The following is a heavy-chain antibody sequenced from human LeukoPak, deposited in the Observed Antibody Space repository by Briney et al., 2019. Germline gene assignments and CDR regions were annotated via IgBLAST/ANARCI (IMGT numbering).Heavy chain of an antibody. CDR1: GFTLSSYG. J-gene: IGHJ4*02. V-gene: IGHV3-66*01. CDR2: IYSGGST. Sequence: GGSLRLSCAASGFTLSSYGMHWVRQAPGKGLEWVSVIYSGGSTYYADSVKGRFTISRDNSKNTLYLQMNSLRAEDTAVYYCARDVVDYWGQGTLVTVSS. CDR3: ARDVVDY.